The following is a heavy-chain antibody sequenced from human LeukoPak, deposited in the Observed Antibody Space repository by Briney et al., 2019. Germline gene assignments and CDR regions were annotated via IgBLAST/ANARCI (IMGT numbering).Heavy chain of an antibody. CDR3: AKDWYDSWSGYYPSHYYYYMDV. CDR2: ISGSGGST. CDR1: GFTFSSYA. J-gene: IGHJ6*03. D-gene: IGHD3-3*01. V-gene: IGHV3-23*01. Sequence: GGSLRLSCAASGFTFSSYAMSWVRQAPGKGLEWVSAISGSGGSTYYADSVKGRFTISRDNSKNTLYLQMNSLRAEDTAVYYCAKDWYDSWSGYYPSHYYYYMDVWGKGTTVTVSS.